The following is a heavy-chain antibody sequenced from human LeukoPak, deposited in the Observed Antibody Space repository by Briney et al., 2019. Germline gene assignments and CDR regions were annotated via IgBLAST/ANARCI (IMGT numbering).Heavy chain of an antibody. CDR3: ARHPFSSPFDY. CDR2: IYHTGNG. D-gene: IGHD2/OR15-2a*01. Sequence: NPSETLSLTCTVSGGSVSSDYWSWIRQPPGKGLEWIGYIYHTGNGDYNPSLKSRATISLDTSKNQFSLKLTSVTAADTAVYFCARHPFSSPFDYWGQGTLVTVSS. V-gene: IGHV4-59*08. CDR1: GGSVSSDY. J-gene: IGHJ4*02.